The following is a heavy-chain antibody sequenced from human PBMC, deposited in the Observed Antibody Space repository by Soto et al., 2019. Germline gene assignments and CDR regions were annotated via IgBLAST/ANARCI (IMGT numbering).Heavy chain of an antibody. V-gene: IGHV4-30-4*01. CDR2: IYNGGST. J-gene: IGHJ4*02. CDR3: ARGPSGDKVDS. D-gene: IGHD7-27*01. Sequence: SETLSLTCTVSGGSISTVNYWWSWIRQSPDMGLEWIEHIYNGGSTYNNPSLESRVTMSVDTSKNQLSLTLSSVSAADTAVYYCARGPSGDKVDSWGQGTLVTVSS. CDR1: GGSISTVNYW.